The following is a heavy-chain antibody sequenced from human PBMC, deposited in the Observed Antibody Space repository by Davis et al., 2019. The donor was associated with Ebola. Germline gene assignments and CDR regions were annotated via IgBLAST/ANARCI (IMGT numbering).Heavy chain of an antibody. J-gene: IGHJ4*02. CDR1: GFRFDDYA. CDR2: ISDDGAST. D-gene: IGHD3-10*02. V-gene: IGHV3-43*02. Sequence: PGGSLRLSCAASGFRFDDYAMHWVRLVPGKGLEWISLISDDGASTYFAESVKGRFTISRDNSKNALYLHMNSLTTEDTALYYCAKDQSRNLYVFNSWGQGALVTVSS. CDR3: AKDQSRNLYVFNS.